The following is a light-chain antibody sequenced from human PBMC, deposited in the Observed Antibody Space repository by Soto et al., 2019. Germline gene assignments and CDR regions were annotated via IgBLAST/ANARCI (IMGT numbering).Light chain of an antibody. CDR1: ISYVGGYNY. CDR2: DVT. CDR3: SSHASNRDVL. J-gene: IGLJ3*02. V-gene: IGLV2-14*03. Sequence: QSVVTQPASWSGSPGQSSTSSCTKTISYVGGYNYVSWYQQYPGKAPKLMIYDVTSRPSGVSNRFSGYKSGNTASLTISGLQAEDEADYYCSSHASNRDVLFGGGTKVTGL.